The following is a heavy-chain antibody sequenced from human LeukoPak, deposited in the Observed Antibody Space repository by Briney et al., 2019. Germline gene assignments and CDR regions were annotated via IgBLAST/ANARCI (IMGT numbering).Heavy chain of an antibody. CDR1: GFTFSSYA. J-gene: IGHJ4*02. CDR3: ARVTPQGYCSSTSCYELDY. CDR2: ISYDGSNK. V-gene: IGHV3-30*04. Sequence: GGSPRLSCAASGFTFSSYAMHWVRQAPGKGLEWVAVISYDGSNKYYADSVKGRFTISRDNSKNTLYLQMNSLRAEDTAVYYCARVTPQGYCSSTSCYELDYWGQGTLVTVSS. D-gene: IGHD2-2*01.